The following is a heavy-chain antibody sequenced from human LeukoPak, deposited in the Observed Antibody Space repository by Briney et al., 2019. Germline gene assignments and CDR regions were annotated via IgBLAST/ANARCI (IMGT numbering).Heavy chain of an antibody. Sequence: PGGSLRLSCAASGFTFSSYAMHWVRQAPGKGLEWVAVISYDGSNKYYAGSVKGRFTISRDNSKNTLYLQMNSLRAEDTAVYYCARSFFSGSGEDAFDIWGQGTMVTVSS. CDR1: GFTFSSYA. CDR2: ISYDGSNK. D-gene: IGHD2/OR15-2a*01. V-gene: IGHV3-30-3*01. CDR3: ARSFFSGSGEDAFDI. J-gene: IGHJ3*02.